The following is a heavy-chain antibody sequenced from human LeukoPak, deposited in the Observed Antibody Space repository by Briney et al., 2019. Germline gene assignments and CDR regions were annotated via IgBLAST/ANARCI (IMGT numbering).Heavy chain of an antibody. CDR3: ARDDNWDDKPFDL. D-gene: IGHD1-20*01. V-gene: IGHV3-21*01. Sequence: PGMSLRLSCTASGFTFSFYMMNWVRQAPGKGLEWVSSISTSSSHIYYADSLKGRFTVSRDNAKNSLYLQMNNLRAEDTAVYYCARDDNWDDKPFDLWGPGTLVTISS. CDR2: ISTSSSHI. J-gene: IGHJ4*02. CDR1: GFTFSFYM.